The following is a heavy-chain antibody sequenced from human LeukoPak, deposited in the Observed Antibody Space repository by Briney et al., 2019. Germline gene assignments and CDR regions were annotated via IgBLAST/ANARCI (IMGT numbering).Heavy chain of an antibody. Sequence: GGSLRLSCAASGFTFSSYAMSWVRQAPGKGLEWASAISGSGGSTYYADSVKGRFTISRDNSKNTLYLQMNSLRAEDTAVYYCANGRGVSSAPFDYWGQGTLVTVSS. CDR1: GFTFSSYA. CDR3: ANGRGVSSAPFDY. CDR2: ISGSGGST. D-gene: IGHD6-25*01. V-gene: IGHV3-23*01. J-gene: IGHJ4*02.